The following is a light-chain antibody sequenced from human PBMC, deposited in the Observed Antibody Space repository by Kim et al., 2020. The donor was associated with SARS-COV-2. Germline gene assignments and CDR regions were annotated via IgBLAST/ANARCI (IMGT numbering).Light chain of an antibody. CDR2: AAS. J-gene: IGKJ1*01. CDR1: QSISSY. CDR3: QQHYNNSWT. V-gene: IGKV1-39*01. Sequence: DIQMTQSPSSLSASVGDRVTITCRASQSISSYLNWYQQKPGKAPKLLIYAASNLQTGVPSRFSGSGSGTDFTFTISSLQPEDFATYYCQQHYNNSWTFGHGTKVDIK.